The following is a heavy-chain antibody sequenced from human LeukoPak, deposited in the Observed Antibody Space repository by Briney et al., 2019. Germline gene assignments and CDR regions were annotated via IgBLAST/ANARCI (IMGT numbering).Heavy chain of an antibody. V-gene: IGHV3-23*01. D-gene: IGHD3-16*02. CDR2: ISGSGGST. CDR3: AKAIYGYVWGSYRYIDY. J-gene: IGHJ4*02. CDR1: GFTFSSYA. Sequence: GGSLRLSCAASGFTFSSYAMSWVRQAPGKGLEWVSAISGSGGSTYYADSVKGRFTISRDNSKNTLYLQMNSLRAEDTAVYYCAKAIYGYVWGSYRYIDYWGQGTLVTVSS.